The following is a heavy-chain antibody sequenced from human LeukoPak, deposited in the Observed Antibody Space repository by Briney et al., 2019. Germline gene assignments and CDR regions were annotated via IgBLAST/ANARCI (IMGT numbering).Heavy chain of an antibody. J-gene: IGHJ4*02. V-gene: IGHV4-39*06. CDR3: ARSWGYDFWTGNLLDY. CDR2: IYYSGST. Sequence: SETLSLTCTGSGVSISSTSHYWGWLRQPPGKGLEWIASIYYSGSTYHSPSLKSRVTMSVDTSENQFPLKLSSVTAADTAVYYCARSWGYDFWTGNLLDYWGQGTLVTVSS. CDR1: GVSISSTSHY. D-gene: IGHD3-3*01.